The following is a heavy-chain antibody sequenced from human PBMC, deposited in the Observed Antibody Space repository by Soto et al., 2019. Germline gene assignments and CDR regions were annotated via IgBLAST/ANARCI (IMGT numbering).Heavy chain of an antibody. D-gene: IGHD3-10*01. CDR1: GGSISSGGYY. CDR2: IYYSGST. J-gene: IGHJ5*02. Sequence: QVQLQESGPGLVKPSQTLSLTCTVSGGSISSGGYYWSWIRQHPGKGLEWIGYIYYSGSTYYNPSLKSRVTISVDTSKNQFSLKLSSVTAADTAVYHCATYYYGSGISRGWFDPWGQGTLFTVSS. CDR3: ATYYYGSGISRGWFDP. V-gene: IGHV4-31*03.